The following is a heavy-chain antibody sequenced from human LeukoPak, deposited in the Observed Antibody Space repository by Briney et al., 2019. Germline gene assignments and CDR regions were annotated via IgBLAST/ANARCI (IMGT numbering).Heavy chain of an antibody. CDR3: ARASSSWYVPWFDP. J-gene: IGHJ5*02. CDR1: GGSISSYY. V-gene: IGHV4-4*07. D-gene: IGHD6-13*01. CDR2: IYTSGST. Sequence: SETLSLTCTVSGGSISSYYWSWIQQPAGKGLEWIGRIYTSGSTNYNPSLKSRVTISVDKSKNQFSLKLSSVTAADTAVYYCARASSSWYVPWFDPWGQGTLVTVSS.